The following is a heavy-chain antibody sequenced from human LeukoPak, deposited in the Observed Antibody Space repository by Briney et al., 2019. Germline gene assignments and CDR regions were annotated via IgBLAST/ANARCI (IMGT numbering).Heavy chain of an antibody. CDR2: ISGSGGST. J-gene: IGHJ3*02. Sequence: GGSLRLSCAASGFTFSSYAMSWVRQAPGKGLEWVSAISGSGGSTYYADSVKGRFTISRDNSKNTLYLQMNSLRAEDTAVYYCASVRYCSSTSSYTGAFDIWGQGTMVTVSS. CDR3: ASVRYCSSTSSYTGAFDI. V-gene: IGHV3-23*01. D-gene: IGHD2-2*02. CDR1: GFTFSSYA.